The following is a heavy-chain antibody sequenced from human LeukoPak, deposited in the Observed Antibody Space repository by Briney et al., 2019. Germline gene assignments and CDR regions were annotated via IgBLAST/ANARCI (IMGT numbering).Heavy chain of an antibody. CDR3: AKVAKYYYGSETYYFFEH. V-gene: IGHV3-13*01. Sequence: GGSLRLSCAAAGFTFSNYDMHWVRQATGKGLEWVSGIGTAGDIYYPGSVKGRFTISRENAKNSLYLQMNSLRVEDTAVYYCAKVAKYYYGSETYYFFEHWGQGTPVTASS. D-gene: IGHD3-10*01. CDR1: GFTFSNYD. J-gene: IGHJ4*02. CDR2: IGTAGDI.